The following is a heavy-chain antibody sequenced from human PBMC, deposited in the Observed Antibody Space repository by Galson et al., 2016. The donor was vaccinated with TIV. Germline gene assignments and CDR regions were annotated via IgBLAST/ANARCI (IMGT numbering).Heavy chain of an antibody. V-gene: IGHV3-53*01. CDR2: IYSGGST. J-gene: IGHJ4*02. Sequence: SLRLSCAASGFTVSTNYMTWFRQAPGKGLEWVSVIYSGGSTSYADSAKGRFTISIDASKNTLSLQMNSLRADDTAAYYCATSISTSGAFDYWGQGTLVTVSA. CDR1: GFTVSTNY. CDR3: ATSISTSGAFDY. D-gene: IGHD5-12*01.